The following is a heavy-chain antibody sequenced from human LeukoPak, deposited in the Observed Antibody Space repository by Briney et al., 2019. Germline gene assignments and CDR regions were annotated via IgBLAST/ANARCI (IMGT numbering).Heavy chain of an antibody. V-gene: IGHV3-21*01. CDR2: ISSSSSYI. CDR3: ARDPQGANYRYGTDV. CDR1: GFTFSSYS. Sequence: GGSLRLSCAASGFTFSSYSMNWVRQAPGKGLEWVSSISSSSSYIYYADSVKGRFTISRDNAKNSLYLQMNSLRAEDTAVYYCARDPQGANYRYGTDVWGQGTTVTVSS. J-gene: IGHJ6*02. D-gene: IGHD4/OR15-4a*01.